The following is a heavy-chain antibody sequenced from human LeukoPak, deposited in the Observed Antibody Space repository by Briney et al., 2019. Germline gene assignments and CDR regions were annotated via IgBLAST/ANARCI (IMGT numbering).Heavy chain of an antibody. CDR2: IKQDGSEK. V-gene: IGHV3-7*04. D-gene: IGHD3-9*01. CDR1: GFTFSSYW. J-gene: IGHJ4*02. Sequence: GGSLRHSCAASGFTFSSYWMSWVRQAPGKGLEWVANIKQDGSEKYYVDSVKGRFTISRDDAKNSLYLQMNSLRAEDTAVYYCARDRGLRYFDWFFDYWGQGTLVTVSS. CDR3: ARDRGLRYFDWFFDY.